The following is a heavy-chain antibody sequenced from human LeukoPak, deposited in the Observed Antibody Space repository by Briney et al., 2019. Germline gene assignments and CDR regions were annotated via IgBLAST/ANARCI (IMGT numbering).Heavy chain of an antibody. CDR2: ISGSSNTI. V-gene: IGHV3-48*02. CDR1: GFTFSDYS. D-gene: IGHD2-15*01. CDR3: ARERRYCSGNACYENWFDP. Sequence: GESLRLSCAASGFTFSDYSMNWVRQAPGKGQEWISYISGSSNTIYHADSVRGRFTTSRDNAKNSLFLQMNSLRDEDTAVYFCARERRYCSGNACYENWFDPWGQGTLVTVSS. J-gene: IGHJ5*02.